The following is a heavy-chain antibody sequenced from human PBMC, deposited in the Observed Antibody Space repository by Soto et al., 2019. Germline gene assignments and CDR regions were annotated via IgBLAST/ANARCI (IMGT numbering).Heavy chain of an antibody. CDR3: ARLGGELLGSGYYYGMDV. Sequence: QVQLVQSGAEVKKPGASVKVSCKASGYTFTSYGISWVRQAPGQGLEWMGWISAYNGNTNYAQKLQGRVTMTTDTSTSTAYMERRSLRSDDTAVYYCARLGGELLGSGYYYGMDVWGQGTTVTVSS. CDR1: GYTFTSYG. J-gene: IGHJ6*02. CDR2: ISAYNGNT. D-gene: IGHD2-15*01. V-gene: IGHV1-18*01.